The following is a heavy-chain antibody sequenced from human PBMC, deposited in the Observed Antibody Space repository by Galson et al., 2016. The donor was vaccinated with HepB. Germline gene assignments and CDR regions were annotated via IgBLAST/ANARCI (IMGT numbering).Heavy chain of an antibody. CDR2: ISSSSSYI. CDR3: ATAGLSIAARHDAFDI. CDR1: GFTFSAYN. D-gene: IGHD6-6*01. Sequence: SLRLSCADSGFTFSAYNMNWVRQAPGKGLEWVSSISSSSSYIYYADSVKGRFTISRDNAKNSLYLQMNSLRAEDTAVYYCATAGLSIAARHDAFDIWGQGTMVTVSS. J-gene: IGHJ3*02. V-gene: IGHV3-21*06.